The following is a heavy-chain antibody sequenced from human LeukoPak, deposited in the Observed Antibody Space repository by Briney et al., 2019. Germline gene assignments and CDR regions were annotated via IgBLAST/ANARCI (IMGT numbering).Heavy chain of an antibody. V-gene: IGHV4-59*12. Sequence: SETLSLTCTVSGGSISSYYWSWIRQPPGKGLEWIGYIYYSGSTNYNPSLKSRVTISVDTSKNQFSLKLSSVTAADTAVYYCARAGYSNLYYYYGMDVWGQGTTVTVSS. J-gene: IGHJ6*02. CDR1: GGSISSYY. CDR3: ARAGYSNLYYYYGMDV. CDR2: IYYSGST. D-gene: IGHD6-13*01.